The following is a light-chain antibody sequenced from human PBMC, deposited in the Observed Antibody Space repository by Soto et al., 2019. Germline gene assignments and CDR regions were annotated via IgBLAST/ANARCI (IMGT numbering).Light chain of an antibody. V-gene: IGLV1-47*02. CDR2: CND. J-gene: IGLJ3*02. Sequence: QSVLTQPPSASGTPGQRVTNSCSGSSSNIGTNYVYWYKQLPGTAPKLLIYCNDQRPSGVPDRLSGSKSGTSASLAISGLRSEDEADYYCATRDNSLSRWVFGGGTKLTVL. CDR3: ATRDNSLSRWV. CDR1: SSNIGTNY.